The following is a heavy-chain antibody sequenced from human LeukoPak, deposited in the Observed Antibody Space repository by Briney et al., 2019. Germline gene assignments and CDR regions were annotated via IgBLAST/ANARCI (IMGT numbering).Heavy chain of an antibody. J-gene: IGHJ4*02. CDR3: AKDKAVAGNFDY. D-gene: IGHD6-19*01. CDR2: ISYDGSNK. Sequence: GVSLTLSCTPSGFTLSSYAMLWVRQAPGKGLEWVADISYDGSNKYYADSVKGRFTISRDNSKNTLYLQMHSLRAEDTAVYYCAKDKAVAGNFDYWGQGTLVTVAS. CDR1: GFTLSSYA. V-gene: IGHV3-30*01.